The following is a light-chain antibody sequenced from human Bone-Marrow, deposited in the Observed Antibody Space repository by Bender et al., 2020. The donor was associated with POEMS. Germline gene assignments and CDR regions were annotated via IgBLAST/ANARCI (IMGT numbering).Light chain of an antibody. J-gene: IGLJ2*01. Sequence: QSALTQPASVSGSPGQSITISCAGTSSDVGSYRLVSWYQQHPDKAPKFLIYDVTKRPSGVSNRFSGFKSGNTASLTISGLQAEDEADYYCCSYAGSSTVVFGGGTKVTVL. CDR2: DVT. CDR3: CSYAGSSTVV. V-gene: IGLV2-23*02. CDR1: SSDVGSYRL.